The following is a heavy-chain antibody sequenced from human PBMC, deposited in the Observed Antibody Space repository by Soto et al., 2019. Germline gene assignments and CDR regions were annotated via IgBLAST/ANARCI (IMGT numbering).Heavy chain of an antibody. D-gene: IGHD2-15*01. J-gene: IGHJ6*02. Sequence: GGSLRLSCAAAGFTFSSHAMSWVRQAPGKGLEWVSSISGGGGSTYYADSVKGRFTSSRDNSKNTMYLLMNSLRAEDTALYYCAKSAASEDDYFYYGMDVWGQGTTVTVSS. V-gene: IGHV3-23*01. CDR1: GFTFSSHA. CDR2: ISGGGGST. CDR3: AKSAASEDDYFYYGMDV.